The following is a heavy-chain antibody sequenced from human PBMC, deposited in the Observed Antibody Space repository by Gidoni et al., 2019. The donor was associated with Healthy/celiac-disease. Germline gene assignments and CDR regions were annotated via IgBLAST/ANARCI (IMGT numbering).Heavy chain of an antibody. CDR3: ARDAPRYCSGGSCYGYYYYYYGMDV. CDR2: ISSSSSYI. D-gene: IGHD2-15*01. J-gene: IGHJ6*04. V-gene: IGHV3-21*01. CDR1: GVTFRSNS. Sequence: EVQLVESGGGLVKLGGALRLSCAASGVTFRSNSLNWVCQAPGKGLEGVSSISSSSSYIYYADSVKGRFTISRDNAKNSLYLQMNSLRAEDTAVYYCARDAPRYCSGGSCYGYYYYYYGMDVWGKGTTVTVSS.